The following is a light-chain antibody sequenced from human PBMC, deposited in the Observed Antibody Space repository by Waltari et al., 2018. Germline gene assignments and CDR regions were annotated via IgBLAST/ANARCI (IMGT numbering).Light chain of an antibody. Sequence: QSALTQPGSMSGSPGQSITISCTGTSSDVGAYDSVNWYQQHPGKAPKLMIHSVDSRPSRISNRFSGSKSGNTASLTISALQAEDEADYFCSSYAGNNILVFGGGTEVTVL. V-gene: IGLV2-14*03. CDR3: SSYAGNNILV. J-gene: IGLJ2*01. CDR1: SSDVGAYDS. CDR2: SVD.